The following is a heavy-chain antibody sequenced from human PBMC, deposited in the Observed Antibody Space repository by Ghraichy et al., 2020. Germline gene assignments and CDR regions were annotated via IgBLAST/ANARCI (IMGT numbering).Heavy chain of an antibody. D-gene: IGHD3-10*01. CDR2: IYYSGST. CDR3: ARGNPVFGLRGGGLDI. J-gene: IGHJ3*02. V-gene: IGHV4-59*01. Sequence: SETLSLTCTVSGGSISSYYWSWIRQPPGKGLEWIGYIYYSGSTNYNPSLKSRVTISLDTSKNQFSLKLSSVTAADTAVYYCARGNPVFGLRGGGLDIWGQGTMVTVSS. CDR1: GGSISSYY.